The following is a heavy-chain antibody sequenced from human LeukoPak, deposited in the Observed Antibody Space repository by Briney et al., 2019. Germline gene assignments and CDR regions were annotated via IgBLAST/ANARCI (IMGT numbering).Heavy chain of an antibody. CDR1: GFSFSSYS. Sequence: PGGSLRLSCAASGFSFSSYSMKWVRQAPGKGLEWVSSISSSGNYIYYADSVKGRFTISRDNAKNSLYLQMNSLRAEDTAVYYCARVSILIVPYYAFDIWGQGTMVTVSS. J-gene: IGHJ3*02. V-gene: IGHV3-21*01. CDR3: ARVSILIVPYYAFDI. D-gene: IGHD2/OR15-2a*01. CDR2: ISSSGNYI.